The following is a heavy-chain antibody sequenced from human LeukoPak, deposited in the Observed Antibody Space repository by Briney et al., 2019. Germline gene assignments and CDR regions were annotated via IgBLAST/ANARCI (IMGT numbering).Heavy chain of an antibody. D-gene: IGHD5-12*01. CDR2: LDAGGGNT. V-gene: IGHV3-23*01. CDR1: GFTFYTYA. CDR3: AKDEGYDPIYYLES. J-gene: IGHJ4*02. Sequence: GGSLKLSCAASGFTFYTYAMTWVRQAPGKGLEWVSALDAGGGNTYYADSVKGRFTISRDNSKNTVYLQMNSLSAEDTAVYYCAKDEGYDPIYYLESWGQGTLVTVSS.